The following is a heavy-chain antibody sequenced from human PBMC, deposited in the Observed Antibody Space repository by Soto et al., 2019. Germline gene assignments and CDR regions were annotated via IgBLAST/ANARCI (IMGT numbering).Heavy chain of an antibody. CDR2: ISPKSGGT. D-gene: IGHD3-9*01. CDR1: GYSFSRYY. Sequence: ASVKVSCQASGYSFSRYYIQWVRQAPGQGLEWMGRISPKSGGTNYAQKFQGRVSMTWDTSLNTAYMELSSLMSEDTAVYYCARPPGYISDWYYFDLWGQGTQVTVSS. V-gene: IGHV1-2*02. J-gene: IGHJ4*02. CDR3: ARPPGYISDWYYFDL.